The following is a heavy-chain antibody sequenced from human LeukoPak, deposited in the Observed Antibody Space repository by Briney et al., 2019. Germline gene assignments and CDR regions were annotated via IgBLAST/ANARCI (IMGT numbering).Heavy chain of an antibody. CDR2: FDPEDGET. V-gene: IGHV1-24*01. D-gene: IGHD6-13*01. Sequence: GASVKVSCKVSGYTLTELSMHWVRQAPGKGLGWMGGFDPEDGETIYAQKFQGRVTMTEDTSTDTAYMELSSLRSDDTAVYYCARDGEAAADYYYYGMDVWGQGTTVTVSS. CDR1: GYTLTELS. J-gene: IGHJ6*02. CDR3: ARDGEAAADYYYYGMDV.